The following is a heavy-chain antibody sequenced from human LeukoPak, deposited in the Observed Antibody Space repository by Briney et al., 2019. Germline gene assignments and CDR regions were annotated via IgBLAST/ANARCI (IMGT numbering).Heavy chain of an antibody. J-gene: IGHJ4*02. Sequence: SETLSLTCAVYGGSFSGYYWSWIRQPPGKGLEWIGEINHSGSTNYNPSLKSRVTISVDTSKNQFSLKLSSVTAADTAVYYCARGLITSGPHLDYWGQGTLVTVSS. D-gene: IGHD2-8*01. CDR1: GGSFSGYY. CDR2: INHSGST. V-gene: IGHV4-34*01. CDR3: ARGLITSGPHLDY.